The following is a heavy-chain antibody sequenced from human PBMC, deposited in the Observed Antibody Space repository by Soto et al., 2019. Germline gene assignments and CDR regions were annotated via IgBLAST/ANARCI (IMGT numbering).Heavy chain of an antibody. Sequence: QVQLQESGPGLVKPSQTLSLTCTVSGGSISSGGYYWSWIRQHPGKGLEWIGYIYYSGSTYYNPALKSRVTISVDTSKNQFSLKLRSVTAADTAVYYCARAPTIWAVGYYFDYWGQGTLVTVSS. CDR3: ARAPTIWAVGYYFDY. D-gene: IGHD3-9*01. V-gene: IGHV4-31*03. CDR2: IYYSGST. CDR1: GGSISSGGYY. J-gene: IGHJ4*02.